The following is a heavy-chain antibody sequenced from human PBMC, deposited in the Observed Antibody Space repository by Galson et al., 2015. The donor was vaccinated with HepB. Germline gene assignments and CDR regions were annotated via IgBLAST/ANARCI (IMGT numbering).Heavy chain of an antibody. CDR1: GFSFSHAW. CDR2: IKSKISGGTT. J-gene: IGHJ3*02. Sequence: SLRLSCAASGFSFSHAWMSWVRQAPGKGLEWVGRIKSKISGGTTDYAAPVEGRFTISRDDSKNTLYLQMNSLRTEDTAIYFCTTDCSSSSCLGGGAFHIWGQGTMVTVSP. D-gene: IGHD2-2*01. V-gene: IGHV3-15*01. CDR3: TTDCSSSSCLGGGAFHI.